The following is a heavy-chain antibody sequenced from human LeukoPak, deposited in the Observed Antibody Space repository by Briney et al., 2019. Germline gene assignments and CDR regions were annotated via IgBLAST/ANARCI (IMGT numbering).Heavy chain of an antibody. V-gene: IGHV3-48*02. D-gene: IGHD1-26*01. CDR1: GFTFSSYS. CDR3: ARDQYSGSYSFSY. Sequence: GTSLRLSCAASGFTFSSYSMNWVRQAPGKGLEWVSYISSTSSTIYYADSVKGRFTISRDNAKNSLYLQMNSLRDEDTAVYYCARDQYSGSYSFSYWGQGTLVTVSS. J-gene: IGHJ4*02. CDR2: ISSTSSTI.